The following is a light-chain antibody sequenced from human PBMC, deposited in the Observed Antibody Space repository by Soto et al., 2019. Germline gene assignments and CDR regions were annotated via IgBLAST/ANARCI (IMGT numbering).Light chain of an antibody. CDR3: QQYSSTPRT. Sequence: EIVLTQSPGTVSLSPGERATLSCRASQSVSSSFLAWYQQKPGQRPRLLIYGASSRAAGIPDRFRGSGFGTDFTLTISSLEPEDFAVYYCQQYSSTPRTFGQGTKVEFK. CDR2: GAS. CDR1: QSVSSSF. J-gene: IGKJ1*01. V-gene: IGKV3-20*01.